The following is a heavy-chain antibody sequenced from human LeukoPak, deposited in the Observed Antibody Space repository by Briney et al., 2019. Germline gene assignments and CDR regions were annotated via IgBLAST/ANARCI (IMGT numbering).Heavy chain of an antibody. CDR1: GYTFTSYD. CDR2: MNPNSGNT. V-gene: IGHV1-8*01. CDR3: ARGGRYSYGTQFDY. Sequence: RASVKVSCKASGYTFTSYDINWVRQATGQGLEWMGWMNPNSGNTGYAQKFQGGVTMTRNTSISTAYMELSSLRSEDTAVYYCARGGRYSYGTQFDYWGQGTLVTVSS. D-gene: IGHD5-18*01. J-gene: IGHJ4*02.